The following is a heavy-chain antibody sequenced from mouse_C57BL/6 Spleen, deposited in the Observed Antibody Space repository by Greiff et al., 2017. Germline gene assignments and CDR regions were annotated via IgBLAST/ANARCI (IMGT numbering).Heavy chain of an antibody. J-gene: IGHJ2*01. V-gene: IGHV5-12*01. Sequence: EVHLVESGGGLVQPGGSLKLSCAASGFTFSDYYMYWVRQTPEKRLEWVAYISNGGGSTYYPDTVKGRFTISRDNAKNTLYLQMSRLKSEDTAMYYCARRYDGYYFFDYWGQGTTLTVSS. CDR1: GFTFSDYY. D-gene: IGHD2-3*01. CDR2: ISNGGGST. CDR3: ARRYDGYYFFDY.